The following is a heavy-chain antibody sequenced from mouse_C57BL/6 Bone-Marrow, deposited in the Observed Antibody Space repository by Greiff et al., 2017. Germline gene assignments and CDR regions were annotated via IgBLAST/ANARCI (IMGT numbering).Heavy chain of an antibody. CDR2: INPSSGYT. Sequence: VQLQQSGAELARPGASVKMSCKASGYTFTSYTMHWVKQRPGQGLEWIGDINPSSGYTKYNQKFKDKATLTAEKSSSTAYMQLSSLTSEDSAVYYCARGLRNFDYWGQGTTLTVSS. CDR1: GYTFTSYT. D-gene: IGHD1-1*01. V-gene: IGHV1-4*01. J-gene: IGHJ2*01. CDR3: ARGLRNFDY.